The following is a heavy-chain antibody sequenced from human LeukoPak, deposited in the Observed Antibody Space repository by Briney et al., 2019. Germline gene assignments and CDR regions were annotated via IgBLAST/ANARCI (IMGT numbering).Heavy chain of an antibody. CDR1: GFTFSTYT. V-gene: IGHV3-21*01. CDR3: AREDGVVGASSAFDY. J-gene: IGHJ4*02. Sequence: PGGSLRLSCAASGFTFSTYTMNWVRQAPGKGLEWVSSINNRGNYIYYADSVKGRFTISRDSAKNSLYLQMNSLRAEDTAVYYCAREDGVVGASSAFDYWGQGILVTVSS. D-gene: IGHD1-26*01. CDR2: INNRGNYI.